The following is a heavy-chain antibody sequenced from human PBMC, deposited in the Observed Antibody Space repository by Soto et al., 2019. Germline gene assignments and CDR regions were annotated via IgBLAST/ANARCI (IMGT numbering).Heavy chain of an antibody. CDR1: GFTFSSYA. J-gene: IGHJ3*02. D-gene: IGHD5-18*01. CDR3: AKAGYSYGYGTTIPTGGFDI. Sequence: PGGSLRLSCAASGFTFSSYAMSWVRQAPGKGLEWVSAISGSDGSTYYADSVKGRFTISRDNSKNTLYLQMNSLRAEDTAVYYCAKAGYSYGYGTTIPTGGFDIWGQGTMVTVSS. V-gene: IGHV3-23*01. CDR2: ISGSDGST.